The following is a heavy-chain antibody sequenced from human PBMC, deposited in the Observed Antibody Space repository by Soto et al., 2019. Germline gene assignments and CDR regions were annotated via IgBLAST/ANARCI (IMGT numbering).Heavy chain of an antibody. CDR1: AFTFRNYW. D-gene: IGHD2-2*01. CDR3: ARASSSTSGAIDY. V-gene: IGHV3-7*04. Sequence: EVQLVESGGGVVQRGGSLRLSCAASAFTFRNYWMSWVRQAPGKGLECVANIKEDGSEKYYVDSVKGRFTISRDNAKNSVYLQMNSLTVEDTAMYYCARASSSTSGAIDYWGQGTLVTVSS. CDR2: IKEDGSEK. J-gene: IGHJ4*02.